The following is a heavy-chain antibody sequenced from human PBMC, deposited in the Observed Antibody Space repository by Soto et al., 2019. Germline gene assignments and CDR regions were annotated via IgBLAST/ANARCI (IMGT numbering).Heavy chain of an antibody. Sequence: PGESLKISCKGSGYSFTSYWISWVRQMPGKGLEWMGRIDPSDSYTNYSPSFQGHVTISADKSISTAYLQWSSLKASDTAIYYCATHSSPDYYKYGMDVWGQGTTVTVSS. CDR2: IDPSDSYT. J-gene: IGHJ6*02. V-gene: IGHV5-10-1*01. CDR3: ATHSSPDYYKYGMDV. CDR1: GYSFTSYW. D-gene: IGHD6-19*01.